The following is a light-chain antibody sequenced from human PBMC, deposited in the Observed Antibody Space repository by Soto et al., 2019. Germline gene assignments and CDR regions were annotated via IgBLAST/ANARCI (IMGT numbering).Light chain of an antibody. J-gene: IGKJ5*01. CDR1: QSVSSN. CDR2: GAS. V-gene: IGKV3-15*01. CDR3: QQYNNWPPIT. Sequence: EVVMTQSPATLSVSPGERATLSCRASQSVSSNLAWYQQKPGQAPRLLIHGASTRSTGIPARFSGSGSGTEFSLTISSLQSEDFSVYYYQQYNNWPPITFGQGTRLEIK.